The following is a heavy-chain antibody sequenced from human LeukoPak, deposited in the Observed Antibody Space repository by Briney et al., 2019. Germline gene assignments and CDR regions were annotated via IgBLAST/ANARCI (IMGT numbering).Heavy chain of an antibody. V-gene: IGHV3-21*05. D-gene: IGHD3-10*02. Sequence: KPGGSLRLSCAASGFTFNAFGMNWVRQAPGKGLEWVSYISRSNGDTKFADSVKGRFTISRDNAKNSLILQMNNLRAEDTAMYYCARGLITVSGLRGDAFDIWGQGTMVTVSS. J-gene: IGHJ3*02. CDR3: ARGLITVSGLRGDAFDI. CDR2: ISRSNGDT. CDR1: GFTFNAFG.